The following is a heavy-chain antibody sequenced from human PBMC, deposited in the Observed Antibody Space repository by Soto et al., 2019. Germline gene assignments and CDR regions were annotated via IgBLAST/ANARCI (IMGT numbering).Heavy chain of an antibody. D-gene: IGHD2-15*01. Sequence: QVQLVQSGAEVKKPGSSVKVSCKASGGTFSSYTISWVRPAPGQGLEWMGRIIPILGIANYAQKFQGRVTITADKSTSTAYMELSSLRSEDTAVYYCAGGCSGGSCYSESPYFDYWGQGTLVTVSS. CDR3: AGGCSGGSCYSESPYFDY. CDR2: IIPILGIA. CDR1: GGTFSSYT. J-gene: IGHJ4*02. V-gene: IGHV1-69*02.